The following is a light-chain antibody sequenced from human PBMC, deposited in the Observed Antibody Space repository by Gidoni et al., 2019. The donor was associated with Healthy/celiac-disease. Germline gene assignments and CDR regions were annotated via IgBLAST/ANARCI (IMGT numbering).Light chain of an antibody. CDR3: MQALQTPYT. Sequence: DSVMTQSPLSLPVTPGEPASIYCRSSQSLLHSNGYNYLDWYLQKPGQSPPLLIYLGSNRASGVPDRFSGSGSGTDFTLKISRVEAEDVGFYYCMQALQTPYTFGQGTKLEIK. J-gene: IGKJ2*01. CDR2: LGS. CDR1: QSLLHSNGYNY. V-gene: IGKV2-28*01.